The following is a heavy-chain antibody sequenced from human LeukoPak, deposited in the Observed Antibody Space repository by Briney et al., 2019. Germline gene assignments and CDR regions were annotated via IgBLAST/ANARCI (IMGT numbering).Heavy chain of an antibody. J-gene: IGHJ6*02. CDR2: IWYDGSKK. D-gene: IGHD3-9*01. Sequence: GGSLRLSCAASAFTFSSFGMHWVRQAPGKGLEWVAVIWYDGSKKYYAESVKGRFTISRDNSKNTLYLQMNSLRAEDTAVYHCARVANITTFGMDVWGQGTTVTVSS. CDR1: AFTFSSFG. CDR3: ARVANITTFGMDV. V-gene: IGHV3-33*01.